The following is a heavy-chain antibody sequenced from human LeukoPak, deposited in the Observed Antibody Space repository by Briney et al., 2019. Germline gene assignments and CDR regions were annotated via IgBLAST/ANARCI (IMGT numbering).Heavy chain of an antibody. V-gene: IGHV3-48*01. CDR2: ISSSSSTI. J-gene: IGHJ5*02. CDR1: GFTFSSYS. CDR3: VKDSDELIAAVYNWFDP. Sequence: GGSLRLSCVVSGFTFSSYSMNWVRQAPGNGLEWISYISSSSSTIYYADSVKGRFTISRDNFKDTLYLQMNSLRAEDTAVYYCVKDSDELIAAVYNWFDPWGQGTQVTVSS. D-gene: IGHD6-13*01.